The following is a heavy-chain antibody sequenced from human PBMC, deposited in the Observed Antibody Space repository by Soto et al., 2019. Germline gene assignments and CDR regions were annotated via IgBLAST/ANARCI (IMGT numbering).Heavy chain of an antibody. D-gene: IGHD6-13*01. CDR3: ARDSNSSSWYFGGWFDP. J-gene: IGHJ5*02. Sequence: GTLSLTFTFSGGSISSYYWSWIRQPAGKGLEWIGRIYTSGSTNYNPSLKSRVTMSVDTSKNQFSLKLSSVTAADTAVYYCARDSNSSSWYFGGWFDPWGQGTLVTVSS. CDR1: GGSISSYY. CDR2: IYTSGST. V-gene: IGHV4-4*07.